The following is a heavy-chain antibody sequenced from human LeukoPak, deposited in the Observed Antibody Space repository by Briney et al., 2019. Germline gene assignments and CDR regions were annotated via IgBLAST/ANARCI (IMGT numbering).Heavy chain of an antibody. D-gene: IGHD3-22*01. CDR2: INAGNGNT. J-gene: IGHJ4*02. CDR1: GYTFTSYA. CDR3: ARDAPYYDSSGYQAYYFDY. Sequence: ASVKVSCKASGYTFTSYAMHWVRQAPGQRLEWMGWINAGNGNTKYSQEFQGRVTITRDTSASTAYMELSSLRSEDMAVYYCARDAPYYDSSGYQAYYFDYWGQGTLVTVSS. V-gene: IGHV1-3*03.